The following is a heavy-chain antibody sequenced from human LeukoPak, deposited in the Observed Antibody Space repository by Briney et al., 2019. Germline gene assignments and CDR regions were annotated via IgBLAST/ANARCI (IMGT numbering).Heavy chain of an antibody. J-gene: IGHJ4*02. CDR3: TRRFDY. CDR2: IKEDGSEK. V-gene: IGHV3-7*01. Sequence: GGSLRLSCAASGFTFSTYWMSWVRQAPGKGLEWVANIKEDGSEKNFVDSVKGRFTISKDNAKNSLYLQMNSLRTEDTAVYYCTRRFDYWGQGTLVTVSS. CDR1: GFTFSTYW.